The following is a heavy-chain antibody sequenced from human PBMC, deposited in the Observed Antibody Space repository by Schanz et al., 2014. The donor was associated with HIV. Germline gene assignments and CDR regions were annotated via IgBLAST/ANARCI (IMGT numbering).Heavy chain of an antibody. CDR2: ILRLSGTP. J-gene: IGHJ3*01. CDR3: ARGGYYEDEEGYSIDSFDV. CDR1: GDTVDNYV. Sequence: QVQLVQSGAEVKKPGSSVKVSCKASGDTVDNYVISWVRQALGQGPEWMGGILRLSGTPTYAQEFQDRVAITADESTNPDYLALRSLRSGDTAVYYCARGGYYEDEEGYSIDSFDVWGPGTVVTVS. D-gene: IGHD3-16*01. V-gene: IGHV1-69*01.